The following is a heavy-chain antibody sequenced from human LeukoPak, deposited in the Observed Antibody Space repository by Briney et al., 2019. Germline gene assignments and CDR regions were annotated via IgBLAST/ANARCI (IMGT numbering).Heavy chain of an antibody. D-gene: IGHD5-12*01. CDR1: GGSISSYY. V-gene: IGHV4-59*01. CDR2: IYYSGST. CDR3: VKRGNVANFDS. J-gene: IGHJ4*02. Sequence: SETLSLTCTVSGGSISSYYWSWIRQPPGKGLEWIGYIYYSGSTNYNPSLKSRVTISVDTSKNQFSLKLSSVTAADTAVYYCVKRGNVANFDSWGQGILVTVSS.